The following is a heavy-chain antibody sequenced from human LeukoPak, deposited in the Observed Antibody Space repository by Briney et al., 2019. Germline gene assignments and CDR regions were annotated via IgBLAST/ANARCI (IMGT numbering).Heavy chain of an antibody. J-gene: IGHJ4*02. V-gene: IGHV3-23*01. CDR1: GFTFSNYA. CDR3: AKWGDYDVLTGYYDSDY. Sequence: SGGSLRLSCAASGFTFSNYAMSWVRQAPGKGLEWVSAVSGRDTSTYYTDSVKGRFTISRDNSKNTLYLQMNSLSAEDTAIYYCAKWGDYDVLTGYYDSDYWGQGTLVTVSS. D-gene: IGHD3-9*01. CDR2: VSGRDTST.